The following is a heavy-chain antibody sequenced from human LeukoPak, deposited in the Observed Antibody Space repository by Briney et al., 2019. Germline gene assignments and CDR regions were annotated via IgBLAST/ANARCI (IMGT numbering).Heavy chain of an antibody. Sequence: GGSLRLSCAASGFTFSSYSMNWVRQAPGKGLEWVSYISSSSSTIYYADSVKGRFTISGDNAKNSLYLQMNSLRDEDTAVYYCARGSAARGSVVVPAASLYYYYGMDVWGQGTTVTVSS. CDR3: ARGSAARGSVVVPAASLYYYYGMDV. J-gene: IGHJ6*02. D-gene: IGHD2-2*01. CDR1: GFTFSSYS. CDR2: ISSSSSTI. V-gene: IGHV3-48*02.